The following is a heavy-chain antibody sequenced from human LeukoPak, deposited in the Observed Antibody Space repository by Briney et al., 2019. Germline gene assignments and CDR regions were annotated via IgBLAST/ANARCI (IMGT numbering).Heavy chain of an antibody. CDR3: ARVKITMIVATRAFDI. Sequence: SETLSLTCAVYGGSFSGYYWSWIRQPPGKGLEWVGEIYHSGSTNSNPSLKSRVTISVDTSKNQFSLKLSSVTAADTAVYYCARVKITMIVATRAFDIWGQGTMVTVSS. D-gene: IGHD3-22*01. J-gene: IGHJ3*02. CDR1: GGSFSGYY. CDR2: IYHSGST. V-gene: IGHV4-34*01.